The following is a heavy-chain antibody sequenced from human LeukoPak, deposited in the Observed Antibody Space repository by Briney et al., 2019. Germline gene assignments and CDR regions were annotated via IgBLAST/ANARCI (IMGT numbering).Heavy chain of an antibody. J-gene: IGHJ4*02. CDR1: GGSFSGYY. CDR2: INHSGST. D-gene: IGHD6-19*01. V-gene: IGHV4-34*01. Sequence: SETLSLTCAVYGGSFSGYYWSWIRQPPGKGLEWIGEINHSGSTNYNPSLKSRVTISVDTSKNQFSLKLSSVTAADTAVYYCARGLPMVAGRTNLDYWGQGTLVTVSS. CDR3: ARGLPMVAGRTNLDY.